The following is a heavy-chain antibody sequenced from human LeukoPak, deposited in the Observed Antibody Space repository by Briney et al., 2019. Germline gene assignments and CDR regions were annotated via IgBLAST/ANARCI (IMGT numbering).Heavy chain of an antibody. D-gene: IGHD2-2*01. CDR3: ARDPAIVVVPAAIGSPWFDP. Sequence: ASVKVSCKASGYTFTSYGISWVRQAPGQGLEWMGWISAYNGNTNYAQKLQGRVTMTTDTSTGTAYMELRSLRSDDTAAYYCARDPAIVVVPAAIGSPWFDPWGQGTLVTVSS. CDR1: GYTFTSYG. CDR2: ISAYNGNT. V-gene: IGHV1-18*01. J-gene: IGHJ5*02.